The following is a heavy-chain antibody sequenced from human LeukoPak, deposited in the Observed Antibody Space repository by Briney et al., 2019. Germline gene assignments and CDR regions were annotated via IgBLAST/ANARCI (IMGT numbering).Heavy chain of an antibody. CDR2: IKQDGSEK. CDR3: AGGEMATIRDYYYYMDV. J-gene: IGHJ6*03. V-gene: IGHV3-7*04. CDR1: GFTFSSYW. D-gene: IGHD5-24*01. Sequence: GGSLRLSCAASGFTFSSYWMSWVRQAPGKGLEWVANIKQDGSEKYYVDSVKGRFTISRDNAKNSLYLQMNSLRAEDTAVYYCAGGEMATIRDYYYYMDVWGKGTTVTISS.